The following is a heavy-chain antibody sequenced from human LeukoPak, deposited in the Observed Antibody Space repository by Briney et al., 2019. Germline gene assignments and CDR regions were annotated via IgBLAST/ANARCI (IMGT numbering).Heavy chain of an antibody. V-gene: IGHV3-21*01. CDR3: ARDLGEYSAPIDY. CDR2: ISSSSSYI. D-gene: IGHD3-16*01. Sequence: GGSLRLSCAASGFTFRSYNLNWVRQAPGKGLEWVSSISSSSSYIYYADSVKGRFTISRDNAKNSLYLQMNSLRAEDTAVYYCARDLGEYSAPIDYWGQGTLVTVSS. CDR1: GFTFRSYN. J-gene: IGHJ4*02.